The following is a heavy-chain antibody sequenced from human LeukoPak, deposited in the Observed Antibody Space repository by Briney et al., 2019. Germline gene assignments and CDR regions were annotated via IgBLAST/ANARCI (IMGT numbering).Heavy chain of an antibody. V-gene: IGHV4-39*01. CDR3: TAFPPIDFWGGYPSQFNY. J-gene: IGHJ4*02. Sequence: SETLSLTCTVSGGSISSSSYYWGWIRQPPGKGLEWIGSIYYSGSTYYNPSLKSRVTISVDTSKNQFSLKLSSVTAADTAVYYCTAFPPIDFWGGYPSQFNYWGQGTLVTVSS. CDR2: IYYSGST. CDR1: GGSISSSSYY. D-gene: IGHD3-3*01.